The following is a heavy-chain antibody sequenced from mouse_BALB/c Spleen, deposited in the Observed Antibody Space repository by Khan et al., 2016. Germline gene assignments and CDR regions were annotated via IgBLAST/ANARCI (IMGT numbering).Heavy chain of an antibody. V-gene: IGHV1-80*01. D-gene: IGHD2-14*01. CDR3: AYYRYYYAMDY. Sequence: QVQLQHSGAELVRPGSSVKISCKASGYAFSSYWMNWVKQRPGQGLEWIGQIYPGDGDTNYNGKFKGKATLTADKSSSTAYMQLSSLTSEDSAVYFCAYYRYYYAMDYWCQGTSVTVSS. CDR1: GYAFSSYW. CDR2: IYPGDGDT. J-gene: IGHJ4*01.